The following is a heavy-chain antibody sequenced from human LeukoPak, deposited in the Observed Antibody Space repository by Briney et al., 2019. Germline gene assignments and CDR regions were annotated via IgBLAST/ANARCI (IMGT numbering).Heavy chain of an antibody. J-gene: IGHJ4*02. V-gene: IGHV1-8*01. D-gene: IGHD6-19*01. CDR1: GYTFTGYD. Sequence: ASVKVSCKASGYTFTGYDINWVRQATGQGLEWMGWMNPNSGNTGYSQKFQGRVTMTRNTSISTAYMELSSLTSEDTAVYYCTRGESVAGTARPSGYWGQGTLVTVSS. CDR2: MNPNSGNT. CDR3: TRGESVAGTARPSGY.